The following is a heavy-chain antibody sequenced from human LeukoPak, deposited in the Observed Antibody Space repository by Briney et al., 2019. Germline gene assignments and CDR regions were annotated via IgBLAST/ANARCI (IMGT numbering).Heavy chain of an antibody. CDR2: IKQDESEK. J-gene: IGHJ4*02. CDR1: GFTFSRYW. V-gene: IGHV3-7*01. Sequence: GGSLRLSCAASGFTFSRYWMSWVRHAPGKGLEWVANIKQDESEKYYVDSVKGRFSISRDNAKNSLYLQMNSLRAEDTAEYYCAREPFDYWGQGTLVTVSS. CDR3: AREPFDY.